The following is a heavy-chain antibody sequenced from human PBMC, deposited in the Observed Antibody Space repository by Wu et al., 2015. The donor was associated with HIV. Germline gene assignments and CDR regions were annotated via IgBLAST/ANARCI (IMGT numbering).Heavy chain of an antibody. J-gene: IGHJ6*02. V-gene: IGHV1-46*01. D-gene: IGHD6-13*01. CDR3: ARRGIAAARYPLYYYGMGRR. CDR1: GYTFTSYY. Sequence: QVQLVQSGAEVKKPGASVKVSCKASGYTFTSYYMHWVRQAPGQGLEWMGIINPSGGSTSYAQKFQGRVTMTRDTSTSTVYMELSSLRSEDTAVYYCARRGIAAARYPLYYYGMGRRGAKGTTV. CDR2: INPSGGST.